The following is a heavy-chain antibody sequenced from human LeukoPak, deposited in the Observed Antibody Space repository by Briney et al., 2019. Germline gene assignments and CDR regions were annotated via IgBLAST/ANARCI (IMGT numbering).Heavy chain of an antibody. CDR3: ARDPSPRTSYYYYYMDV. D-gene: IGHD2-2*01. CDR1: GFTFDDYA. Sequence: GGSLRLSCATSGFTFDDYAMHWVRQAPGKGLEWVSLISWDGGSTYYADSVKGRFTISRDNSKNSLYLQMNSLRADDTAVYYCARDPSPRTSYYYYYMDVWGKGTTVTVSS. J-gene: IGHJ6*03. CDR2: ISWDGGST. V-gene: IGHV3-43D*03.